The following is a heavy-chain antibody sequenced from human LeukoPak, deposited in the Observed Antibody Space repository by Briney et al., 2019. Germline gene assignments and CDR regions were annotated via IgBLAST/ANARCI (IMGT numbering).Heavy chain of an antibody. J-gene: IGHJ4*02. CDR2: IYDSGST. D-gene: IGHD3-22*01. Sequence: SETLSLTCTVSGGSISSYYWSWIRQPPGKGLEWIGYIYDSGSTNYNPSLKSRVTISVDTSKNQFSLKLSSVTAADTAVYYCARHSGYDSSGYLGDFHYWGQGTLVTVSS. CDR3: ARHSGYDSSGYLGDFHY. CDR1: GGSISSYY. V-gene: IGHV4-59*08.